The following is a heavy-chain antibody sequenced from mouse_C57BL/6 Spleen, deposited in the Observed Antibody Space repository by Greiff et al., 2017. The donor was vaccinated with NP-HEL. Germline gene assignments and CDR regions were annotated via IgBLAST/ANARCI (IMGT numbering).Heavy chain of an antibody. D-gene: IGHD1-1*02. Sequence: EVQLVESGPGLVKPSQSLSLTCSVTGYSITSGYYWNWIRQFPGNKLEWMGYISYDGSNNYNPSLKNRISITRDTSKNQFVLKLNSVTTEDTATYYCARPLYYDYGAMDYWGQGTSVTVSS. J-gene: IGHJ4*01. CDR2: ISYDGSN. V-gene: IGHV3-6*01. CDR1: GYSITSGYY. CDR3: ARPLYYDYGAMDY.